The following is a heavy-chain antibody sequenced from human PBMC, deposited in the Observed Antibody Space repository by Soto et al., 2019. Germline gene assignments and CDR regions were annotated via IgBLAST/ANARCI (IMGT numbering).Heavy chain of an antibody. CDR3: ARGEQYSGRIFDY. CDR1: GDSVYSNSAG. J-gene: IGHJ4*01. V-gene: IGHV6-1*01. Sequence: SPTLSLPCALPGDSVYSNSAGWGWVRQSPSRGLEWLGRTYYRSKWYYEYAVSVRGRITINPDTSKNQSSLQLNSVTPEDTAVYFCARGEQYSGRIFDYWGQGTLVTSPQ. CDR2: TYYRSKWYY. D-gene: IGHD1-26*01.